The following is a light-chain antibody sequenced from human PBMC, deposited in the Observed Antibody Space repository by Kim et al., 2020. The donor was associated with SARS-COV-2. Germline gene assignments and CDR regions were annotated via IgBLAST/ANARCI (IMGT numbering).Light chain of an antibody. CDR2: VNIDGNH. V-gene: IGLV4-69*01. J-gene: IGLJ3*02. Sequence: SVNTPVTLRRGHSTYTLACQQQRPDKGPRYLMRVNIDGNHLRGDGIPERFSGSSSGAGLYLPIPGLQSEDEADYFCQTWGTGIQVFGGGTKLTVL. CDR3: QTWGTGIQV. CDR1: RGHSTYT.